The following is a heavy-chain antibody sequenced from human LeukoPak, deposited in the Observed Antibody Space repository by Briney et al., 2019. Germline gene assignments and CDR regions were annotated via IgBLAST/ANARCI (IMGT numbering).Heavy chain of an antibody. CDR3: ARETGYAYGRAPLDY. Sequence: GASVKVSCKASGGTFSTFGISWARQAPGQGLEWMGGIIPMSGTVNNAQKFQGRVTITADKSTGTAYMELSSLRSDDTAVYYCARETGYAYGRAPLDYWGQGTLVTVSS. V-gene: IGHV1-69*06. J-gene: IGHJ4*02. CDR2: IIPMSGTV. CDR1: GGTFSTFG. D-gene: IGHD5-18*01.